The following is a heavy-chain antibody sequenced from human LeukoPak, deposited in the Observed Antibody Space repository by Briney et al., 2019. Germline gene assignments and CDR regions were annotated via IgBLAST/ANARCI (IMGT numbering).Heavy chain of an antibody. CDR2: IYYSGST. Sequence: SETLSLTCTVSGGSISSYYWSWIRQPPGKGLEWIGYIYYSGSTNYNPSLKSRVTISVDTSKNQFSLKLSSVTAADTAVYYCAREANSGSYTWFDPWGQGTLVTVSS. V-gene: IGHV4-59*12. CDR3: AREANSGSYTWFDP. CDR1: GGSISSYY. D-gene: IGHD3-10*01. J-gene: IGHJ5*02.